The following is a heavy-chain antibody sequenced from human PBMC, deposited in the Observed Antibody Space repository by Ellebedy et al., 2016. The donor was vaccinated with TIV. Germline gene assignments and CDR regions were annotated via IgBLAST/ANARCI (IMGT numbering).Heavy chain of an antibody. CDR3: VTWGQSYGR. D-gene: IGHD3-16*01. Sequence: PGGSLRLSCAASGFIISGDWMRWIRQAPGQGLEWVAPINPDGSAEYYVDSVKGRFTISRDNAKRSLFLQMNSLRVDDTAVYYCVTWGQSYGRWGQGSLVTISS. V-gene: IGHV3-7*03. J-gene: IGHJ4*02. CDR1: GFIISGDW. CDR2: INPDGSAE.